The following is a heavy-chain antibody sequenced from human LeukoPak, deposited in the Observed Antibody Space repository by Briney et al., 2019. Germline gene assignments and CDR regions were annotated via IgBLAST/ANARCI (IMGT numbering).Heavy chain of an antibody. D-gene: IGHD3-22*01. Sequence: GSLRLSCAASGFTFSSYAMSWVRQAPGKGLEWIGSIYYSGSTYYNPSLKSRVTISVDTSKNQFSLKLSSVTAADTAVYYCARVSPYYYDSSVVYYFDYWGQGTLVTVSS. CDR2: IYYSGST. J-gene: IGHJ4*02. CDR1: GFTFSSYA. CDR3: ARVSPYYYDSSVVYYFDY. V-gene: IGHV4-38-2*01.